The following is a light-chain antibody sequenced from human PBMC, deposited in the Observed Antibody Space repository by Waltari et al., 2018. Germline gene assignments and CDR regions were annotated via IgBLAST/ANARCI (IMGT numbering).Light chain of an antibody. CDR2: SAS. Sequence: EIVLTQSPGTLSLSPGETATLYCRASQTVGSNYLAWYQQKPGQSPRLPIYSASRRAPALPDNLSGSGSGTDLTLPIRSLGLEVFGVYYGSNNGTSPFTVGPVTKLDV. V-gene: IGKV3-20*01. CDR3: SNNGTSPFT. J-gene: IGKJ3*01. CDR1: QTVGSNY.